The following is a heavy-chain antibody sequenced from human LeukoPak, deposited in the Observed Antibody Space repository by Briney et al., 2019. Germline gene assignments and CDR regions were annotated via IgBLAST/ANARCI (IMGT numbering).Heavy chain of an antibody. CDR1: GNMLTNDW. CDR2: IFPADSYA. Sequence: GASLKISSVCYGNMLTNDWIRWEREMSGKGLQCIGIIFPADSYARYNPSFQGHVTISADKSINTAYLQWGSLKASDTAMYYCASLAGPDRPSDELWGQGTLVTVSS. J-gene: IGHJ4*02. CDR3: ASLAGPDRPSDEL. D-gene: IGHD1-26*01. V-gene: IGHV5-51*03.